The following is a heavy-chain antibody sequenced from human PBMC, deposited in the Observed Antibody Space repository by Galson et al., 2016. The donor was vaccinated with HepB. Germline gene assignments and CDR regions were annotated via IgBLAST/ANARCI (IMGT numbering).Heavy chain of an antibody. V-gene: IGHV3-48*01. CDR2: ISTSSTTI. CDR3: ARVGDNNNWYLGDAFDV. J-gene: IGHJ3*01. CDR1: GFTFSSYS. Sequence: SLRLSCAASGFTFSSYSMNWVRQAPGKGLEWISFISTSSTTIYYADSVKGRFTISRDNPKKSLYLQMNSLRAEDTAVYYCARVGDNNNWYLGDAFDVWGQGTVVTVS. D-gene: IGHD6-13*01.